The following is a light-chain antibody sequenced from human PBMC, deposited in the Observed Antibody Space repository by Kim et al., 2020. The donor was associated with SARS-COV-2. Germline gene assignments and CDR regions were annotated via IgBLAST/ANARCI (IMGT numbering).Light chain of an antibody. CDR2: GAS. V-gene: IGKV1-39*01. Sequence: SVGDRVTINCRASQSISTYLNWYQQKPGKAPKVLIYGASTLQSGVPLRFSGSGSGTDFTLTISSLQPEDFATYYCQQSYTTPMYTFGQGTKVDIK. CDR3: QQSYTTPMYT. CDR1: QSISTY. J-gene: IGKJ2*01.